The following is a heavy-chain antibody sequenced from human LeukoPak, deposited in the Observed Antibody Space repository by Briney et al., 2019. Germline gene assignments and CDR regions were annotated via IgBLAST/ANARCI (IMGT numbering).Heavy chain of an antibody. Sequence: GASVKVSCKASGYTFTGYYMHWVRQAPGQGLEWMGWINPNSGGTNYAQKFQGRVTMTRDTSISTAYMELSRLRSDDTAVYYCAREKRQPSYGGNSLLYWGQGTLVTVSS. D-gene: IGHD4-23*01. CDR3: AREKRQPSYGGNSLLY. CDR2: INPNSGGT. J-gene: IGHJ4*02. CDR1: GYTFTGYY. V-gene: IGHV1-2*02.